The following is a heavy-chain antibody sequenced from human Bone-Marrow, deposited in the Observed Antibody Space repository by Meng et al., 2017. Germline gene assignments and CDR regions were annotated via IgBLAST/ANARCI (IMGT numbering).Heavy chain of an antibody. J-gene: IGHJ5*02. CDR1: GFTFSSYE. D-gene: IGHD4-23*01. Sequence: GESLKISCAASGFTFSSYEMNWVRQAPGKGLEWVSYISSSGSTIYYADSVKGRFTISRDNAKNSLYLQMNSLRAEDTAVYYCARGDDGGNSIPNWFDPWGQGTLVTVSS. CDR2: ISSSGSTI. CDR3: ARGDDGGNSIPNWFDP. V-gene: IGHV3-48*03.